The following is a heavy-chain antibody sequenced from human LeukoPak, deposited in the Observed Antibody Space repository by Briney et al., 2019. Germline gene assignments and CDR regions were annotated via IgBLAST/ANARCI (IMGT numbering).Heavy chain of an antibody. J-gene: IGHJ4*02. CDR1: GFTLSDHW. Sequence: GGSLRLSCEASGFTLSDHWMTWVRLAPGKGLEWVAYIKQDGSEKYYVDSVKGRFTISRDNSKNSLYLQMNSLRAEDTAVYYCARGGWSLDYWGQGTLVTVSS. D-gene: IGHD6-19*01. V-gene: IGHV3-7*04. CDR2: IKQDGSEK. CDR3: ARGGWSLDY.